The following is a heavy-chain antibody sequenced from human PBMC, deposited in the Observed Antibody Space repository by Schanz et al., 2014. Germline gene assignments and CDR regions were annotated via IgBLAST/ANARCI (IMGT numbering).Heavy chain of an antibody. CDR1: GFTFSTYA. J-gene: IGHJ4*02. D-gene: IGHD3-22*01. CDR2: IWSDGSGK. CDR3: AKDPSHGDYDYYFDY. Sequence: VQLVESGGGLVQPGGSLRLSCAASGFTFSTYAMSWVRQAPGKGLEWVAVIWSDGSGKYYADSVKGRFTMSRDNSENTLYLQMNSLSAEDTAVYYCAKDPSHGDYDYYFDYWGQGTLVTVSS. V-gene: IGHV3-33*06.